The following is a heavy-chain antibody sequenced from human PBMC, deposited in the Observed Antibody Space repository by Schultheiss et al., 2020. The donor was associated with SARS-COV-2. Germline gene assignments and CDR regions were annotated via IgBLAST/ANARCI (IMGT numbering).Heavy chain of an antibody. CDR3: ASGYDFWSGYSH. V-gene: IGHV1-2*02. J-gene: IGHJ4*02. Sequence: ASVKVSCKASGYTFTGYYMHWVRQAPGQGLEWMGWMNPNSGNTGYAQKFQGRVTMTRDTSISTAYMELSRLRSDDTAVYYCASGYDFWSGYSHWGQGTLVTVSS. CDR1: GYTFTGYY. CDR2: MNPNSGNT. D-gene: IGHD3-3*01.